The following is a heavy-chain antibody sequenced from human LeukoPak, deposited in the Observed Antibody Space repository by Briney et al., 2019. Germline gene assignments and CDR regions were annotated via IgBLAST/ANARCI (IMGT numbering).Heavy chain of an antibody. CDR3: AKDWSSYSNYYYYYMDV. J-gene: IGHJ6*03. Sequence: PGGSLRLSYAASGFTFSNYGMHWVRQAPGKGLEWVAVISYDGSNKYYADSVKGRFTISRDNSKNTLYLQMNSLRAEDTAVHYCAKDWSSYSNYYYYYMDVWGKGTTVTVSS. V-gene: IGHV3-30*18. CDR1: GFTFSNYG. D-gene: IGHD4-11*01. CDR2: ISYDGSNK.